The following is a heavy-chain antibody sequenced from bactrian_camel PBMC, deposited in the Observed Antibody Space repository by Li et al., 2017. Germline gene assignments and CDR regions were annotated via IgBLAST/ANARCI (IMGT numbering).Heavy chain of an antibody. Sequence: VQLVESGGGSVQSGGSLRLSCAASGFTFDDYAMGWVRQAPGKGLEWVSAIKSGTARTYYADSVKGRFTISRDNAKNTLYLQLNSLKTEDSAIYYCTNAATTNTWVDFGYWGQGTQVTVS. CDR2: IKSGTART. CDR1: GFTFDDYA. V-gene: IGHV3-1*01. J-gene: IGHJ6*01. D-gene: IGHD3*01. CDR3: TNAATTNTWVDFGY.